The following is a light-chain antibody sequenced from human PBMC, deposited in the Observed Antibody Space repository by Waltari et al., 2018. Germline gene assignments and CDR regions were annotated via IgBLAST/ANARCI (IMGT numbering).Light chain of an antibody. CDR3: MQSLRALWT. Sequence: DIVVTQSPLSLPVTPGEPASISCRSSPSLLHSNGFNYLDWYLQKPGQSPQLLTYLGSNRASGVPDRFSGSGSGTDFTLKISRVEAEDVGVYYCMQSLRALWTFGQGTKVEIK. J-gene: IGKJ1*01. CDR1: PSLLHSNGFNY. CDR2: LGS. V-gene: IGKV2-28*01.